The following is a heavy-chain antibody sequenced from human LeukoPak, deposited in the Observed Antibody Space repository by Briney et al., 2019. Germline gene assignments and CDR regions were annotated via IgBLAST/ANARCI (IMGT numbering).Heavy chain of an antibody. V-gene: IGHV4-59*01. CDR3: ARVTGYMIEDYFDY. CDR1: GGSFSGYY. J-gene: IGHJ4*02. Sequence: SETLSLTCAVYGGSFSGYYWSWIRQPPGKGLEWIGYIYYSGSTNYNPSLKSRVTISVDTSKNQFSLRLSSMTAADTAVYYCARVTGYMIEDYFDYWGQGTLVTVSS. CDR2: IYYSGST. D-gene: IGHD3-22*01.